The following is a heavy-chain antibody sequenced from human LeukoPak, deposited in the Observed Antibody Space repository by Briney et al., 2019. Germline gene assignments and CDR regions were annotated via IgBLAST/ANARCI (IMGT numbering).Heavy chain of an antibody. CDR2: ISYDGSNK. D-gene: IGHD6-19*01. V-gene: IGHV3-30*01. CDR3: ARVIGKGSGWESPYY. Sequence: GRSLRLSCAASGFTFSSYAMHWVRQAPGKGLEGVAVISYDGSNKYYADSVKGRFTISRDNSKNTLYLQMNSLRAEDTAVYYCARVIGKGSGWESPYYWGQGTLVTVSS. J-gene: IGHJ4*02. CDR1: GFTFSSYA.